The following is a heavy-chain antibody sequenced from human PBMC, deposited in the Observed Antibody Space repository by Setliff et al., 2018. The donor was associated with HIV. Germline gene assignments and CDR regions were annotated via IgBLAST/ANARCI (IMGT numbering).Heavy chain of an antibody. D-gene: IGHD5-12*01. CDR2: MYHTGST. J-gene: IGHJ4*02. V-gene: IGHV4-38-2*01. CDR3: ARQPLYNDYDWRSYYFDY. CDR1: GYSISSGCY. Sequence: SETLSLTCAVSGYSISSGCYWGWIRQPPGKGLEWIGSMYHTGSTYYSPSLNSRFTISVDTPKNQLSLKLRSVTAADTAVYYCARQPLYNDYDWRSYYFDYWGQGSLVTVSS.